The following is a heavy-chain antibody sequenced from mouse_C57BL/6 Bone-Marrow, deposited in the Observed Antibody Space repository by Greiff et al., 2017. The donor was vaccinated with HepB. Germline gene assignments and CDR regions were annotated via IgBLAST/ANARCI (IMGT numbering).Heavy chain of an antibody. CDR2: TFYSGIT. V-gene: IGHV3-3*01. CDR3: ARCPATTVGGPWYFDV. CDR1: GFSINSDCY. J-gene: IGHJ1*03. D-gene: IGHD1-1*01. Sequence: EVQLVESGPSLVRPSQTLSLTCTVTGFSINSDCYWIWIRQFPGNKLEYIGYTFYSGITYYNPSRESRTYITRDTSKNQFSLKLSSVTTEDTATYYCARCPATTVGGPWYFDVWGTGTTVTVSS.